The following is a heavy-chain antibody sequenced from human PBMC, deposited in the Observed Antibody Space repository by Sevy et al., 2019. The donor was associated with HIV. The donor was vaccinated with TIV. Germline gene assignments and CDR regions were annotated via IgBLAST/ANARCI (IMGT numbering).Heavy chain of an antibody. CDR3: ARAFLDILTGSAFDI. D-gene: IGHD3-9*01. Sequence: GGSLRLSCAASGFTFDDYAMHWVRQAPGKGLEWVSGISWNSGSIGYADSVKGRFTISRDNAKNSLYLQMNSLRAEDTAVYDCARAFLDILTGSAFDIWGQGTMVTVSS. J-gene: IGHJ3*02. CDR2: ISWNSGSI. CDR1: GFTFDDYA. V-gene: IGHV3-9*01.